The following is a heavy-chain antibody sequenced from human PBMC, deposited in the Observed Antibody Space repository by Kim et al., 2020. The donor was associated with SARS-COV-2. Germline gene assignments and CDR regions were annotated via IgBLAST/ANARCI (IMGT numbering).Heavy chain of an antibody. CDR3: AKVRDTHNCFGY. V-gene: IGHV3-23*01. Sequence: YYAHAVKGRFTISRDNSRDTLYLQMDSLKAEDTAVYFCAKVRDTHNCFGYWGQGTLVTVSS. J-gene: IGHJ4*02. D-gene: IGHD3-9*01.